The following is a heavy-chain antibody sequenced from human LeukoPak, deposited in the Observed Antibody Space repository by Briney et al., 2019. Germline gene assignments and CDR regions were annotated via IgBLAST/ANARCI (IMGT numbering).Heavy chain of an antibody. CDR3: ARDQVDYDTPDHFDY. D-gene: IGHD3-22*01. Sequence: QTLSLTCKVSGDSLSSNTCNWSWIRQPPGKGLEWIGYISQSGNSYFTPSLKSRATISVDRSKNQFSLTLTSVTAADTAVYYCARDQVDYDTPDHFDYWGKGTLVTVSS. V-gene: IGHV4-30-2*01. J-gene: IGHJ4*02. CDR2: ISQSGNS. CDR1: GDSLSSNTCN.